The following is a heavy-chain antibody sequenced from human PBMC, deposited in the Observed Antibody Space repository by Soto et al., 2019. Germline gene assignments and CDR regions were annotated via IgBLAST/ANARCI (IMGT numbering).Heavy chain of an antibody. V-gene: IGHV2-5*02. Sequence: SGPTLVNPTQTLTLTCTFSGFSLSTSGVGVVLIRQPPGKALEWLALIYWDDDKRYSPSLKSSLTITKDTSKNQVVLTMTNMDPVETATYYCAHGMYNWNDQILFDPWGQGTLVTVSS. CDR2: IYWDDDK. D-gene: IGHD1-20*01. CDR3: AHGMYNWNDQILFDP. J-gene: IGHJ5*02. CDR1: GFSLSTSGVG.